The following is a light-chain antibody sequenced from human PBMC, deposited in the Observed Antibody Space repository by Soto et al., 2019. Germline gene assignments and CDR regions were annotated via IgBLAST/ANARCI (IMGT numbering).Light chain of an antibody. CDR2: EVT. J-gene: IGLJ3*02. CDR1: TSDVGGYNF. CDR3: SSYVSSSTWV. V-gene: IGLV2-14*01. Sequence: QSALTQPASVSGSPGQSITISCTGTTSDVGGYNFVSWYQQFPGKAPKLMIYEVTNRPSGVSNRFSGSKSGNTASLTISGLQAEDEGDYYCSSYVSSSTWVFGGGTKVTVL.